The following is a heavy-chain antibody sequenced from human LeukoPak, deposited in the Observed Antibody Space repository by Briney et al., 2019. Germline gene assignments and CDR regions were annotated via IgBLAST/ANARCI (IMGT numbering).Heavy chain of an antibody. D-gene: IGHD6-19*01. CDR2: ISSSSSYI. Sequence: PGGSLRLSCAASGFTFSSYSMNWVRQAPGKGLEWVSSISSSSSYIYYADSVKGRFTISRDNAKNSLYLQMNSLRAEDTAVYHCARDWDSSGWTTPLMKYYYYYGMDVWGQGTTVTVSS. CDR1: GFTFSSYS. CDR3: ARDWDSSGWTTPLMKYYYYYGMDV. J-gene: IGHJ6*02. V-gene: IGHV3-21*01.